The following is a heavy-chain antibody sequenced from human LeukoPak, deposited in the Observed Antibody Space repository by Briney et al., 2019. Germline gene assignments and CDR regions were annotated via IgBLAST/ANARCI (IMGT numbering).Heavy chain of an antibody. V-gene: IGHV4-34*01. J-gene: IGHJ6*02. CDR1: GGSFSGYY. Sequence: SETLSLTCAVYGGSFSGYYWNWIRQPPGKGLEWIGEINRTGSTYYNPSLKSRVIISVDASKSQFSLKLSSVTAADTAVYYCARVRWFGELLYGMDVWGQGTTVTVSS. CDR2: INRTGST. CDR3: ARVRWFGELLYGMDV. D-gene: IGHD3-10*01.